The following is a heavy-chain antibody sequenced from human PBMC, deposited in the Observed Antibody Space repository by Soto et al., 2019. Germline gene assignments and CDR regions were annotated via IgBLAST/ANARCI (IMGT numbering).Heavy chain of an antibody. V-gene: IGHV3-23*01. D-gene: IGHD1-7*01. Sequence: EVQLLESGGGLVQPGGSLRLSCAASGFTFSSYGMTWVRQAPGKGLEWVSFSSATGAGTYYAASVKGRFTISRDNSKNTLYLQMSSLRADDTAVYYCAKDRRAGGNYGLYSDFWGQGALVIVSS. CDR3: AKDRRAGGNYGLYSDF. CDR1: GFTFSSYG. J-gene: IGHJ4*02. CDR2: SSATGAGT.